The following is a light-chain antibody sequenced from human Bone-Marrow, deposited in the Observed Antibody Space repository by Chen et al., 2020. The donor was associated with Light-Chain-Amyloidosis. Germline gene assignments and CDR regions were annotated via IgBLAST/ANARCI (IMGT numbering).Light chain of an antibody. V-gene: IGKV1-33*01. J-gene: IGKJ2*01. CDR3: QHFDDLLMFT. CDR1: QAISNS. CDR2: DAS. Sequence: DLQMTQSPSSLSASVGDRVTITCQASQAISNSLNWYQQKPGKAPKLLIYDASSLETGVPSRFSGTGSGTHFTFTISNLQPEDIATYYCQHFDDLLMFTFGQGIKLDMK.